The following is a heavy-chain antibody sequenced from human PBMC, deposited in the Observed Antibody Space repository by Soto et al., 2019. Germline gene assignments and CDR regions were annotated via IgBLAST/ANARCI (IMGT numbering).Heavy chain of an antibody. CDR2: IYYSGST. D-gene: IGHD4-17*01. CDR3: ARNLRLNNWFDP. CDR1: GGSVSSGSYY. Sequence: PSETLSLTCTVSGGSVSSGSYYWSWIRQPPGKGLEWIGYIYYSGSTNYIPSLKSRVTISVDTSKNQFSLKLSSVTAADTAVYYCARNLRLNNWFDPWGQGTLVTVSS. J-gene: IGHJ5*02. V-gene: IGHV4-61*01.